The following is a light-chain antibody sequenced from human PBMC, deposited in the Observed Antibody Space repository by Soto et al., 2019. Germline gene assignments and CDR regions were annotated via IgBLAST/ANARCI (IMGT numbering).Light chain of an antibody. CDR2: LEGSGSY. Sequence: QPVLTQSSSASASLGSSVKLTCTLSSGHSSYIIAWHQQQPGKAPRYLMKLEGSGSYNKASGVPDRFSGSSSGADRYLTISNLQFEDEADYYCETWDGNTRVFGGGTKLTVL. J-gene: IGLJ3*02. V-gene: IGLV4-60*02. CDR1: SGHSSYI. CDR3: ETWDGNTRV.